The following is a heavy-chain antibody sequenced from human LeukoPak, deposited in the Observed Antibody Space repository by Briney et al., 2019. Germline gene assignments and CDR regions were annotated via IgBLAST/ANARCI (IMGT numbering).Heavy chain of an antibody. V-gene: IGHV3-64*01. D-gene: IGHD2-15*01. CDR2: ISSNGGST. J-gene: IGHJ4*02. CDR3: ARDGGYCSGGSCPAYYFDY. Sequence: GGSPRLSCAASGFTFSSYAMHWVRQAPGKGLEYVSAISSNGGSTYYANSVKGRFTISRDNSKNTLYLQMGSLRAEDMAVYYCARDGGYCSGGSCPAYYFDYWGQGTLVTVSS. CDR1: GFTFSSYA.